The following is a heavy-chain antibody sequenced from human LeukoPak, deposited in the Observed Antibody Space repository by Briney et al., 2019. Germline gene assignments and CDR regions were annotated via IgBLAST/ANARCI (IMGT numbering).Heavy chain of an antibody. CDR3: ASAGPSGY. J-gene: IGHJ4*02. V-gene: IGHV3-48*01. Sequence: GRSLRLSCAASGFTFSSYSMNWVRQAPGKGLEWVSYISSSSSTIYYADSVKGRFTISRDNAKNSLYLQMNSLRAEDTAVYYCASAGPSGYWGQGTLVTVSS. CDR2: ISSSSSTI. D-gene: IGHD3-10*01. CDR1: GFTFSSYS.